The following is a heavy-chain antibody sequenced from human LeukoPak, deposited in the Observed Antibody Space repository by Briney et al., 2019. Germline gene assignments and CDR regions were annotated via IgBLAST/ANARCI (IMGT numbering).Heavy chain of an antibody. CDR2: MNPNSGNT. CDR1: GYTFTSYD. Sequence: ASVKVSCKASGYTFTSYDINWVRQATGQGLEWMGWMNPNSGNTGYAQKFQGRVTMTRNTSISTAYMELSSLRSEDTAVYYCARGGGQLSSGWYDFDYWGQGTLVTVSS. J-gene: IGHJ4*02. CDR3: ARGGGQLSSGWYDFDY. D-gene: IGHD6-19*01. V-gene: IGHV1-8*01.